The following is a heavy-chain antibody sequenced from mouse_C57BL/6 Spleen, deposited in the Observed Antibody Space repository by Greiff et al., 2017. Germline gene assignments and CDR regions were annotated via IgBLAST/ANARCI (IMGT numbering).Heavy chain of an antibody. V-gene: IGHV1-42*01. J-gene: IGHJ4*01. CDR3: AREGPAMDD. CDR1: GYSFTGYY. CDR2: INPSTGGT. Sequence: EVKLQESGPELVKPGASVKISCKASGYSFTGYYMNWVKQSPEKSLEWIGEINPSTGGTTYNQKFKAKATLTVDKSSSTAYMQLKSLTSEDSAVYYCAREGPAMDDWGQGTSVTVSS.